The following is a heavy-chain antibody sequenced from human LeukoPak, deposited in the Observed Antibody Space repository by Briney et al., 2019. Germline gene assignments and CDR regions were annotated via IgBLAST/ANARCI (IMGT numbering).Heavy chain of an antibody. CDR2: INHSGST. CDR3: ARRPYYYDSRGFDP. Sequence: SETLSLTCTVSGGSISSYYWSWIRQPPGKGLEWIGEINHSGSTNYNPSLKSRVTISVDTSKNQFSLKLSSVTAADTAVYYCARRPYYYDSRGFDPWGQGTLVTVSS. J-gene: IGHJ5*02. D-gene: IGHD3-22*01. CDR1: GGSISSYY. V-gene: IGHV4-34*01.